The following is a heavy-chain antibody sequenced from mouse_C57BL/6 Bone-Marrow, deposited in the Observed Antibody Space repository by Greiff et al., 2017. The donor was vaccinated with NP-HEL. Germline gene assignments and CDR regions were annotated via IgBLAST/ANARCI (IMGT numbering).Heavy chain of an antibody. D-gene: IGHD2-2*01. CDR2: INPNNGGT. CDR3: GRSLVTTGAMDY. Sequence: VQLKESGPELVKPGASVKIPCKASGYTFTDYYMAWVKQSHGKSLEWIGDINPNNGGTIYNQKFKGQATLTVDKSSSTAYMELRSLTSEDSAVYYCGRSLVTTGAMDYWGQGTSVTVSS. J-gene: IGHJ4*01. CDR1: GYTFTDYY. V-gene: IGHV1-18*01.